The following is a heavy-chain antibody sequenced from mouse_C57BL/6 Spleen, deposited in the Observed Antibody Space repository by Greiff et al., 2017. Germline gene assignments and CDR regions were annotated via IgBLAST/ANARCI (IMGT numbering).Heavy chain of an antibody. J-gene: IGHJ2*01. CDR3: AREGVD. D-gene: IGHD1-1*02. Sequence: EVKLMESGPGLVNPSQSLSLTCSVTGYSITSGYYWNWIRQFPGNKLEWMGYISYDGSNNYNPSLKNRISITRDTSKNQFFLKLNSVTTEDTATYYCAREGVDWGQGTTLTVSS. CDR1: GYSITSGYY. CDR2: ISYDGSN. V-gene: IGHV3-6*01.